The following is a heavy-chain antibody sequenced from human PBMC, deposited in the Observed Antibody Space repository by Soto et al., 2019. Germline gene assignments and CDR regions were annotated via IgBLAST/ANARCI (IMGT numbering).Heavy chain of an antibody. Sequence: QAHLEQSGTELKRPGASVKVSCKASGYTFSDFDINWLRQASGQGPESLGWMNAKSGDTFFAQRFQDKFNMTSDTSLSTAYMEVGSLTSDDTAIYYCARGNPFNYAGFDFWGQGPTVAVSS. J-gene: IGHJ6*02. CDR3: ARGNPFNYAGFDF. CDR1: GYTFSDFD. CDR2: MNAKSGDT. D-gene: IGHD3-16*01. V-gene: IGHV1-8*01.